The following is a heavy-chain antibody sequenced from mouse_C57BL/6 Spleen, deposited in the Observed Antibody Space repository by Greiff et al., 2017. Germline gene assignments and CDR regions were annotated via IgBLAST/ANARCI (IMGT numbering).Heavy chain of an antibody. CDR3: ARSHYCGPDY. J-gene: IGHJ2*01. CDR2: IVPAVGET. Sequence: EVPLQQSGAELVKPGASVKLSCTASGFNIKDYYMPWVKQRTEQGLEWIGRIVPAVGETKYAPKFQGKATITEDTSSNTAYLQLSSLTSEDTAVYYCARSHYCGPDYWGKGTTLTVSS. CDR1: GFNIKDYY. V-gene: IGHV14-2*01. D-gene: IGHD1-2*01.